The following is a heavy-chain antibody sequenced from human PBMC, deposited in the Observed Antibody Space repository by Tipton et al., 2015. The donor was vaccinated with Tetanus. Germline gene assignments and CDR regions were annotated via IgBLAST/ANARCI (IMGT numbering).Heavy chain of an antibody. CDR1: GYTFTSYG. J-gene: IGHJ6*02. V-gene: IGHV1-18*01. CDR2: ISAYNGNT. Sequence: QSGPEVKKPGASVKVSCKASGYTFTSYGISWVRQAPGQGLEWMGWISAYNGNTNYAQKLQGRVTMTTDTSTSTACMELRSLRSDDTAVYYCARTLRSYYYYYGMDVWGQGTTVTVSS. CDR3: ARTLRSYYYYYGMDV. D-gene: IGHD2-15*01.